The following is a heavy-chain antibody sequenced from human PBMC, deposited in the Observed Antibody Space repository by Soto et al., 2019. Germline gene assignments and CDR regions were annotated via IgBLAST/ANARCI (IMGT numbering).Heavy chain of an antibody. CDR2: FDPEDGET. Sequence: AASVKVSCKVSGYTLTELSMHWVRQAPGKGLEWMGGFDPEDGETIYAQKFQGRVTMTEDTSTDTAYMELSSLRSEDTAVYYCWGSGSYPNELDYWGQGTLVTVSS. D-gene: IGHD3-10*01. CDR1: GYTLTELS. CDR3: WGSGSYPNELDY. V-gene: IGHV1-24*01. J-gene: IGHJ4*02.